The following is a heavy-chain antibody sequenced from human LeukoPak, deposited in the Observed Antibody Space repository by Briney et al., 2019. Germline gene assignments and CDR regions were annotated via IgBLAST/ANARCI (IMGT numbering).Heavy chain of an antibody. V-gene: IGHV1-69*13. D-gene: IGHD2-2*02. CDR3: AREERSQHGTGYAGIPDY. CDR2: IIPIFGTA. J-gene: IGHJ4*02. CDR1: GGTFSSYA. Sequence: SVKVSCKASGGTFSSYAISWVRQAPGQGLEWMGGIIPIFGTANYAQKFQGRVTITADESTSTAYMELSSLRSEDTAVYYCAREERSQHGTGYAGIPDYWGQGTLVTVSS.